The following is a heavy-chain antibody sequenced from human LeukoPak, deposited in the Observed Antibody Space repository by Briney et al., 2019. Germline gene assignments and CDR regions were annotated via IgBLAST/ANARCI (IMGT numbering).Heavy chain of an antibody. CDR3: ARVSRYYDSSGYYHYYYYGMDV. J-gene: IGHJ6*02. CDR2: IHYSGST. Sequence: SETLSLTCTVSGGSISGYYWSWIRQPPGKGLEWIGYIHYSGSTNYNPSLKSRVTISVDTSKNQFSLKLSSVTAADTAVYYCARVSRYYDSSGYYHYYYYGMDVWGQGTTVTVS. V-gene: IGHV4-59*01. D-gene: IGHD3-22*01. CDR1: GGSISGYY.